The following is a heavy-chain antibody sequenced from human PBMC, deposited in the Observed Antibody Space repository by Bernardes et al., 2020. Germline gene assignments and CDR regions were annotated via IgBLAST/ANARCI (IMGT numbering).Heavy chain of an antibody. CDR3: ARIYCTTTDCFYDY. CDR2: IYKEKKRT. D-gene: IGHD2-8*01. Sequence: VAGIYKEKKRTYYMDSVRGRFTISRDNSKNSVHLQMGSLRSDDTATYYCARIYCTTTDCFYDYWGQGIL. J-gene: IGHJ4*02. V-gene: IGHV3-7*04.